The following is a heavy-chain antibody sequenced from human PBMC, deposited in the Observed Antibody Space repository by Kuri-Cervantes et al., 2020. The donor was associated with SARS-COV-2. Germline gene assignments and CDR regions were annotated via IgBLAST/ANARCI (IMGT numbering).Heavy chain of an antibody. D-gene: IGHD3-22*01. V-gene: IGHV3-23*01. J-gene: IGHJ4*02. Sequence: SCKASGGTLSSFAISWVRQAPGKGLEWVSAISGSGGSTYYADSVKGRFTISRDNSKNTLYLQMNSLRAEDTAVYYCASGYSIDYWGQGTLVTVSS. CDR2: ISGSGGST. CDR3: ASGYSIDY. CDR1: GGTLSSFA.